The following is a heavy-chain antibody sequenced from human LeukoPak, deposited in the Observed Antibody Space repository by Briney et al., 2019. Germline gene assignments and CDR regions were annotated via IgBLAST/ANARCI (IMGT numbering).Heavy chain of an antibody. Sequence: PGRSLRLSCAASGFTFSSYGMHWVRQAPGKGLEWVAVISYLGDDQLYAESVKGRFTISRDNSNKMVFLQMNSLRGEDTAVYYCARERRGRDWYFDLWGRGTLISVSS. CDR3: ARERRGRDWYFDL. V-gene: IGHV3-30*03. D-gene: IGHD3-16*01. CDR1: GFTFSSYG. J-gene: IGHJ2*01. CDR2: ISYLGDDQ.